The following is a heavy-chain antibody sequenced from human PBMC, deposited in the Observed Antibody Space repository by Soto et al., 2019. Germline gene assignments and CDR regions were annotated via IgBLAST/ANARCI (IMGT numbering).Heavy chain of an antibody. CDR2: LSGTGGYT. CDR1: GFTFSTYA. J-gene: IGHJ3*02. Sequence: PGGSLRLSCASSGFTFSTYAMIWVRQAPGKGLEWVSTLSGTGGYTYYADSAKGRFTISRDNSKNTLSLQMNSLRAEDTAVYYCAKRFGSGYYSAFDIWGQGTMVTVSS. V-gene: IGHV3-23*01. CDR3: AKRFGSGYYSAFDI. D-gene: IGHD3-22*01.